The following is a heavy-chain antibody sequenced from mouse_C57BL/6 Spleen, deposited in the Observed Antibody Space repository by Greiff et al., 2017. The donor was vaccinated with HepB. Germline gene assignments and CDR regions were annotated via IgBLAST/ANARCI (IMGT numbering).Heavy chain of an antibody. V-gene: IGHV7-3*01. CDR3: TRWNGNFLDY. J-gene: IGHJ2*01. CDR1: GFTFTDYY. CDR2: IRNKANGYTT. D-gene: IGHD2-1*01. Sequence: EVNVVESGGGLVQPGGSLSLSCAASGFTFTDYYMSWVRQPPGKALEWLGFIRNKANGYTTEYSASVKGRFTISRDNSQSILYLQMNALRAEDSATYYCTRWNGNFLDYWGQGTTLTVSS.